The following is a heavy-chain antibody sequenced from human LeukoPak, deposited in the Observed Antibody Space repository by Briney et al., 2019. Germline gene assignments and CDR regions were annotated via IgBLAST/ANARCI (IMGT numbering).Heavy chain of an antibody. CDR3: ARDILYYYYGMDV. V-gene: IGHV4-61*02. Sequence: SQTLSLTCTVSGGSINSDGYYWSWIRQPAGKGLEWIGRIYTSGSTNYNPSLKSRVTMSVDTSKNQFSLKLSSVTAADTAVYYCARDILYYYYGMDVWGQGTTVTVSS. D-gene: IGHD2-2*02. J-gene: IGHJ6*02. CDR1: GGSINSDGYY. CDR2: IYTSGST.